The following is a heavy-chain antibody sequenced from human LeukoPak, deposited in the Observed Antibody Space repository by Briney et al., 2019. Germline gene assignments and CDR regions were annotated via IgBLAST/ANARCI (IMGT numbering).Heavy chain of an antibody. V-gene: IGHV4-59*08. D-gene: IGHD6-19*01. J-gene: IGHJ4*02. Sequence: SETLSLTCTVSGGSISSYYWSWIRQPPGKGLEWIGYIYYSGSTNYNPSLKSRVTISVDTSKNQFSLKLSSVSAADTAVYYCARRDSSGWTFDYWGQGTLVTVSS. CDR1: GGSISSYY. CDR3: ARRDSSGWTFDY. CDR2: IYYSGST.